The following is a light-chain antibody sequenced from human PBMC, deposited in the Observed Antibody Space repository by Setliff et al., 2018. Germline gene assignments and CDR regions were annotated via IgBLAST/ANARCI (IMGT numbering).Light chain of an antibody. CDR1: SGSVSTGYY. CDR3: VLYMGSGISV. V-gene: IGLV8-61*01. J-gene: IGLJ2*01. CDR2: STN. Sequence: QTVVTQEPSFAVSPGGTVTLTCGLSSGSVSTGYYPSWYQQTPGQAPRTLIYSTNTRSSGVPDRFSGSILGNKAALTITGAQADDESDYYCVLYMGSGISVFGGGTQRTVL.